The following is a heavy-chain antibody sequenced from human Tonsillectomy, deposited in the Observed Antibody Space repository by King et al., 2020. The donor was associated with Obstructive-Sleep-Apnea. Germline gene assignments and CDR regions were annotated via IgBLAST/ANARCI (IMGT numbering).Heavy chain of an antibody. CDR2: IYYSGST. CDR3: ARVVIGPFGWFDP. Sequence: VQLQESGPGLVKPSETLSLTCTVSGGSISSSSYYWGWIRQPPGKGLEWIGGIYYSGSTYYNPSLKSRVTISVDTSKNQFSLKLSSVTAADTAVYYCARVVIGPFGWFDPWGQGTLVTVSS. D-gene: IGHD2-21*01. J-gene: IGHJ5*02. V-gene: IGHV4-39*07. CDR1: GGSISSSSYY.